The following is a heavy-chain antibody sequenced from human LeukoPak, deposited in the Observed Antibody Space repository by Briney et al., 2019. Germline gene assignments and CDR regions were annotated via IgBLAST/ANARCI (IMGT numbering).Heavy chain of an antibody. CDR2: INHDGSEK. CDR1: GFTVSSNY. D-gene: IGHD2-21*02. V-gene: IGHV3-7*01. CDR3: TSHTGTGDAFRPFHI. Sequence: GGSLRLSCAASGFTVSSNYMSWVRQAPGKGLEWVANINHDGSEKYYEDSVKGRFTISRDNAKNSLYLQMNSLRAEDTAVYYCTSHTGTGDAFRPFHIWGQGTMVTVSS. J-gene: IGHJ3*02.